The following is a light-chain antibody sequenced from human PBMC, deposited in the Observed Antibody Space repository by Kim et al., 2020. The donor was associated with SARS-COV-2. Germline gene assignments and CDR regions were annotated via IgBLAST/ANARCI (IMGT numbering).Light chain of an antibody. CDR2: AAS. CDR1: QDINKY. V-gene: IGKV1-33*01. CDR3: QQYDNLLSIT. J-gene: IGKJ5*01. Sequence: DIQMTQSPSSLSASVGDRVTITCKASQDINKYLNWYQQKPGKAPKLLIYAASNLETGAPSRFSGSGSGTDFTFTISSLQPEDIATYYCQQYDNLLSITFGQGTRLEIK.